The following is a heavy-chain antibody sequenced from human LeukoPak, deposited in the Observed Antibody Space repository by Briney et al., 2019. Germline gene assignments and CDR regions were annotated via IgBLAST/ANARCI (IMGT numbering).Heavy chain of an antibody. CDR3: ASAYYYDSSGYYYFDY. CDR1: GGSISSGGYY. J-gene: IGHJ4*02. CDR2: IYYSGST. Sequence: SETLSLTCTVSGGSISSGGYYWSWIRQHPGKGLEWIGYIYYSGSTYYNPTLKSRVTISVDTSKNQFSLKLSSVTAADTAVYYCASAYYYDSSGYYYFDYWGQGTLVTVSS. D-gene: IGHD3-22*01. V-gene: IGHV4-31*03.